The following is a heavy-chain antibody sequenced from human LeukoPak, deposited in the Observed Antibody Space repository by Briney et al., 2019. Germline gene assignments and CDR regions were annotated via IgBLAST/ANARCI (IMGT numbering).Heavy chain of an antibody. D-gene: IGHD6-13*01. J-gene: IGHJ3*02. V-gene: IGHV3-48*04. CDR1: GFTFTTYW. CDR2: ISSSGSTI. Sequence: GGSLRPSCAASGFTFTTYWMSWVRQAPGKGLEWVSYISSSGSTIYYADSVKGRFTISRDNAKNSLYLQMNSLRAEDTALYYCAKQGIAAARGAFDIWGQGTMVTVSS. CDR3: AKQGIAAARGAFDI.